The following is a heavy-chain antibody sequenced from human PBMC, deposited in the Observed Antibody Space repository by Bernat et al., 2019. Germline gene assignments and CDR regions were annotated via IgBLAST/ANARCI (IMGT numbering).Heavy chain of an antibody. CDR1: GFTFSSYA. D-gene: IGHD6-19*01. CDR3: ARAPISIAVAGTKPLHDGEYFQH. CDR2: ISYDGSNK. V-gene: IGHV3-30*01. Sequence: QVQLVESGGGVVQPGRSLRLSCAASGFTFSSYAMHWVRQAPGKGLEWVAVISYDGSNKYYADSVKGRFTISRDNSKNTLYLQMNSLRAEDTAVYYCARAPISIAVAGTKPLHDGEYFQHWGQGTLVTVSS. J-gene: IGHJ1*01.